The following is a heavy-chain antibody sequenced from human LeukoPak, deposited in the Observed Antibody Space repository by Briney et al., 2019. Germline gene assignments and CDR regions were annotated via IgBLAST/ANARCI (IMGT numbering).Heavy chain of an antibody. D-gene: IGHD1-26*01. CDR3: ARGPVGDWLWYFDL. Sequence: SVNVSCKASGGTFSSYAISWVRQAPGQGLEWMGGIIPIFGTANYAQKFQGRVTITADESTSTAYMELSSLRSEDTAVYYCARGPVGDWLWYFDLWGRGTLVTVSS. V-gene: IGHV1-69*01. CDR2: IIPIFGTA. J-gene: IGHJ2*01. CDR1: GGTFSSYA.